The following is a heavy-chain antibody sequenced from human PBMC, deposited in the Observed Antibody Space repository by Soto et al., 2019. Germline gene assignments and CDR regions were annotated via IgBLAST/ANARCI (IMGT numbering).Heavy chain of an antibody. V-gene: IGHV3-23*01. Sequence: PGGSLRPSCAASGFTFSVDVMTWVRQAPGKGLEWVSSISDSGGTTHYSDSVKGRFTISRDNSKNTLYLQMSSLRAEDTAVYYCARDGGGFALENHWGQGTLVTVSS. CDR1: GFTFSVDV. D-gene: IGHD1-1*01. CDR3: ARDGGGFALENH. J-gene: IGHJ4*02. CDR2: ISDSGGTT.